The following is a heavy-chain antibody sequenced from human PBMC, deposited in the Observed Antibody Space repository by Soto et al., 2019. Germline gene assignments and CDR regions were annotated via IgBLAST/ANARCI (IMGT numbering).Heavy chain of an antibody. V-gene: IGHV4-30-2*01. CDR1: GGSISSGGYS. CDR3: AGNGYYNNSGMDV. D-gene: IGHD3-22*01. CDR2: IYHSGST. Sequence: PSETLSLTCAVSGGSISSGGYSWSWIRQPPGKGLEWIGYIYHSGSTYYNPSLKSRVTISVDRSKNQFSLKLSSVTAADTAVYYCAGNGYYNNSGMDVWGQGTTVTVS. J-gene: IGHJ6*02.